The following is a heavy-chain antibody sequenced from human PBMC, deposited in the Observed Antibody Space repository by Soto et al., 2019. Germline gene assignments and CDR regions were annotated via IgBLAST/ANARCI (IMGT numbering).Heavy chain of an antibody. CDR1: GFVFKNYE. Sequence: QPGGSLRLSCVASGFVFKNYEKNWVRQAPGKGLEWISYISNSGNTIYVADSMRGRFTISRDNAKNSLFLQMNSLRADDTAVYYCARDIDNRDYYYGLDVWGQGTTVTVSS. J-gene: IGHJ6*02. D-gene: IGHD1-20*01. CDR3: ARDIDNRDYYYGLDV. V-gene: IGHV3-48*03. CDR2: ISNSGNTI.